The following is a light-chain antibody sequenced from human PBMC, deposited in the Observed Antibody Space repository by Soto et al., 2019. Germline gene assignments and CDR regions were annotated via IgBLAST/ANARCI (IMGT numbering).Light chain of an antibody. Sequence: DIQLTQSPSTLSASIGDRVTISCRASQSISDWLAWYQQKPGKAPRILIYKASNLETGVPSRFSGSGSGTEFTLTISSLQPDEFATYYCQLYNNYSVTFGGGTKVEI. V-gene: IGKV1-5*03. J-gene: IGKJ4*01. CDR3: QLYNNYSVT. CDR2: KAS. CDR1: QSISDW.